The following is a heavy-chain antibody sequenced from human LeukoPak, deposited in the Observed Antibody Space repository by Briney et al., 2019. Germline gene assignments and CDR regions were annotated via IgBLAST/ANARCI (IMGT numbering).Heavy chain of an antibody. Sequence: PSETLSLTCTVSGGSISSGDYYWSWIRQPPGKGLEWIGYIYYSGSTYYNPSLKSRVTISVDTSKNQFSLKLSSVTAADTAVYYCARWELVRGVTHAFDIWGQGTMVTVPS. D-gene: IGHD3-10*01. CDR1: GGSISSGDYY. CDR3: ARWELVRGVTHAFDI. J-gene: IGHJ3*02. CDR2: IYYSGST. V-gene: IGHV4-30-4*08.